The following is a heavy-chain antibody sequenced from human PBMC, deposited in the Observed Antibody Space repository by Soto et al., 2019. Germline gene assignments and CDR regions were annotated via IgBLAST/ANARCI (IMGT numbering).Heavy chain of an antibody. J-gene: IGHJ4*02. V-gene: IGHV1-2*04. CDR3: AIDARGDEAPMDY. CDR1: GYTFTGYY. Sequence: QVQLVQAGAEVKKPGASVKVSCKASGYTFTGYYMHWVRQAPGQGLEWMGWINPNSGGTNYAQKFQGWVTMTRDTSISAADMELSRLRSDDTAVYYCAIDARGDEAPMDYWGQGTLVTVSS. D-gene: IGHD3-10*01. CDR2: INPNSGGT.